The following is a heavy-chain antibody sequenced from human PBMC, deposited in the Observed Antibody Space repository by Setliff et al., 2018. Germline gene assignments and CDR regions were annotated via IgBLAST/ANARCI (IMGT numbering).Heavy chain of an antibody. V-gene: IGHV7-4-1*02. D-gene: IGHD3-3*01. CDR2: INTNTGNP. J-gene: IGHJ3*02. Sequence: ASVKVSCKASGYTFTSYAMDWVRQAPGQGLEWMGWINTNTGNPTYAQGFTGRFVFSLDTSVSTAYLQISSLKAEDTAVYYCAIVGVTIFGVVDDAFDIWGQGTMVTVSS. CDR1: GYTFTSYA. CDR3: AIVGVTIFGVVDDAFDI.